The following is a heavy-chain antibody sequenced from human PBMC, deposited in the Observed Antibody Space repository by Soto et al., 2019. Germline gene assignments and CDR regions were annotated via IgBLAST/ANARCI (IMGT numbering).Heavy chain of an antibody. CDR1: GGSISSGGYY. Sequence: QVQLQESGPGLVKPSQTLSLTCTVSGGSISSGGYYWSWIRQHPGKGLEWIGYIYYSGSTYYKPSLKSRVTVSGDQAKNQFSLKLSSVTAADTAVYYCARVVGYCSSTSCPGITIFGVTPSYYYYYRDVWGKGTTVAVSS. CDR2: IYYSGST. V-gene: IGHV4-31*03. J-gene: IGHJ6*03. CDR3: ARVVGYCSSTSCPGITIFGVTPSYYYYYRDV. D-gene: IGHD2-2*01.